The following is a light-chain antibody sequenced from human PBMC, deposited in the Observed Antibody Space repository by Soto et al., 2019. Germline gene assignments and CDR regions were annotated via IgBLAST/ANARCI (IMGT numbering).Light chain of an antibody. V-gene: IGLV1-47*01. J-gene: IGLJ1*01. CDR3: AKWDDSLRVYV. Sequence: QSALPQPPSASGTPGQRVTISCSTTNSRSGSNYVYWYQQLPGAAPKLLIYRNDQRPSGVPDRFSASKSGTSASLAISGFRSEDEADYFCAKWDDSLRVYVFGSGTKVTVL. CDR2: RND. CDR1: NSRSGSNY.